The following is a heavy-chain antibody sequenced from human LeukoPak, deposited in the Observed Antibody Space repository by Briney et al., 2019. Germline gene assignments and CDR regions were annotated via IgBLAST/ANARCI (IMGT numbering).Heavy chain of an antibody. D-gene: IGHD1-26*01. J-gene: IGHJ6*02. CDR2: INAGNGNT. Sequence: ASVKVSCKASGYTFTSYAMHWVRQAPGQRLEWMGRINAGNGNTKYSQKFQGRVTITRDTSASTAYMELSSLRSEDTAVYYCARDPAGASAYYYYYGMDVWGQGTTVTVSS. CDR3: ARDPAGASAYYYYYGMDV. V-gene: IGHV1-3*01. CDR1: GYTFTSYA.